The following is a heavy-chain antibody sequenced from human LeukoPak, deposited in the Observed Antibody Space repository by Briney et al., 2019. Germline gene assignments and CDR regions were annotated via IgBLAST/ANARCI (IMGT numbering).Heavy chain of an antibody. V-gene: IGHV4-59*02. CDR1: GGSVSNYY. CDR3: ARAGIVVVPDDAFDI. Sequence: SETLSLTCTVSGGSVSNYYWSWIRQPPGKGLEWIGFISYSESTNYNPSLKNRVTISLDTSTNQFSLRLSSVTAADTAVYYCARAGIVVVPDDAFDIWGQGTMVTVSS. D-gene: IGHD2-2*01. CDR2: ISYSEST. J-gene: IGHJ3*02.